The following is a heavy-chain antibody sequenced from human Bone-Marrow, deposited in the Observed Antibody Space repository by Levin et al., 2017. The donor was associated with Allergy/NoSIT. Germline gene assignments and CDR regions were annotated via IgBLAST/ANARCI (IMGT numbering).Heavy chain of an antibody. V-gene: IGHV3-53*01. Sequence: PGGSLRLSCAASGFTVISNYMNWVRQAPGKGLEWVAVIHTGGSDYYADSVKGRFTISRDNSKNTVYLELNSLRAEDTAVYYCARDSRGERRGRDGLDLWGQGTMVTVSS. D-gene: IGHD3-16*01. CDR1: GFTVISNY. CDR3: ARDSRGERRGRDGLDL. CDR2: IHTGGSD. J-gene: IGHJ3*01.